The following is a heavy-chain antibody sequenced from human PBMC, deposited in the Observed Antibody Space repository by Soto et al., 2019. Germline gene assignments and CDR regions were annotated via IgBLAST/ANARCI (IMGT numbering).Heavy chain of an antibody. Sequence: QVQLVQSGAEVKKPGASVKVSCKASGYTFSGYYMHWVRQAPGQGLEWMGWINTLSGDTSFPQKFQGRLAMTRDTSIDTALMEVSRLTSDDTAIYYCAGSLLNVILPLAYWGQGTLVSVSS. CDR2: INTLSGDT. J-gene: IGHJ4*02. D-gene: IGHD3-3*02. CDR1: GYTFSGYY. V-gene: IGHV1-2*02. CDR3: AGSLLNVILPLAY.